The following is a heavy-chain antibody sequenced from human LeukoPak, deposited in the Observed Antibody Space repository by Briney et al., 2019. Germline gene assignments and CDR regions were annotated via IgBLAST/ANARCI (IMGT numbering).Heavy chain of an antibody. J-gene: IGHJ4*02. CDR1: GFTFSSYG. V-gene: IGHV3-33*01. Sequence: GGSLRLSCAASGFTFSSYGMHWVRQAPGKGLEWVAVIWYDGSNKYYADSVKGRFTISRDNSKNTLYLQMNSLRAEDTAVYYCARRGDYSSSWYDYWGQGTLVTVSS. CDR3: ARRGDYSSSWYDY. D-gene: IGHD6-13*01. CDR2: IWYDGSNK.